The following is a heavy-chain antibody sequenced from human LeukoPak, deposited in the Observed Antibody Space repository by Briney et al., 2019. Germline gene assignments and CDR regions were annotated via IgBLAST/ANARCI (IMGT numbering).Heavy chain of an antibody. CDR2: ISGSGGAT. CDR3: ARDLIAAAGTFDY. V-gene: IGHV3-23*01. Sequence: PGGSLRLSCAASGFTFSSYAMNWVRQTPGKGLEWVSTISGSGGATYYSDSVKGRFAISRDNSKNTLYLQMNSLRVEDTAVYYCARDLIAAAGTFDYWGQGTLVTVSS. J-gene: IGHJ4*02. CDR1: GFTFSSYA. D-gene: IGHD6-13*01.